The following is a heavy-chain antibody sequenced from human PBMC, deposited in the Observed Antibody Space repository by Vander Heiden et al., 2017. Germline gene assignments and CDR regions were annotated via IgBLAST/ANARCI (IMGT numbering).Heavy chain of an antibody. CDR1: GFSFGIFA. CDR2: IIGSGDNT. CDR3: AKDRGPVYSVTYSFYY. J-gene: IGHJ4*02. D-gene: IGHD2-8*01. V-gene: IGHV3-23*01. Sequence: EVQLLESGGGLVQPGGSLRLSCAASGFSFGIFAMSWFRQVPGKGLEVVSAIIGSGDNTYYASSVKGRFTISRDNSRNTLYLQMNSLRAEDAAVYHCAKDRGPVYSVTYSFYYWGQGTLVTVSS.